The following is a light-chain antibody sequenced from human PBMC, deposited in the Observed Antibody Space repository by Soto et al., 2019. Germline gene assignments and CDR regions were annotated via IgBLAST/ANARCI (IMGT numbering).Light chain of an antibody. CDR1: QGISTF. J-gene: IGKJ5*01. Sequence: DIQLTQSPSSLSATVGDRVTITCRASQGISTFLAWYQQKPGKAPKSLIKTASTLQSGVPSRFSGSGSETDFALSISSLQPEDFATYYCQQYSSYPRTFGQGTRLEVK. CDR3: QQYSSYPRT. CDR2: TAS. V-gene: IGKV1D-16*01.